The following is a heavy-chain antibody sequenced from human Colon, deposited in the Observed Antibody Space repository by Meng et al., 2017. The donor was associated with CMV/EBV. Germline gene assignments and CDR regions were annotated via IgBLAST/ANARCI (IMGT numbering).Heavy chain of an antibody. V-gene: IGHV3-20*01. CDR1: GFTFDDYG. D-gene: IGHD1-26*01. CDR2: INWNAGSI. Sequence: SCVGSGFTFDDYGMAWVRQAPGKRLEWVAGINWNAGSIAHADSVKGRFTISRDSAKNALYLEMNSLRADDTAFYHCARDGGSYLELDSWGRGTLVTVSS. J-gene: IGHJ5*01. CDR3: ARDGGSYLELDS.